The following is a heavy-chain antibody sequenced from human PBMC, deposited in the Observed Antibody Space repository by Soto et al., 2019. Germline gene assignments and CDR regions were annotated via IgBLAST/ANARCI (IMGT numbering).Heavy chain of an antibody. CDR1: GFTFRSYW. V-gene: IGHV3-7*01. CDR2: IKQDGSEK. J-gene: IGHJ3*02. Sequence: EVQLVESGGGLVQPGGSLSLSCAASGFTFRSYWMSWVRQAPGKGLEWVANIKQDGSEKYYVDSVKGRFTISRDNAKNSLNLQMNSVRAEDTAVYYCAKKYSIGAFDIWGQGTMVTVSS. CDR3: AKKYSIGAFDI. D-gene: IGHD4-4*01.